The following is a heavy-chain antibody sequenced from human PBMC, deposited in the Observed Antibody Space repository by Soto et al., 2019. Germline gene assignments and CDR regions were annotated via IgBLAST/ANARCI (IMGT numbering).Heavy chain of an antibody. CDR1: GYIFTRYY. CDR3: ASASEGSSWYISHIDI. J-gene: IGHJ4*02. Sequence: QVRLVQSGAEVKEPGASVRVSCKASGYIFTRYYMHWVRQAPGQGLEWMGWINPNSGDTKYAQKLQGRVIMTRDTSISTALVESRSLSLAAPAVYYCASASEGSSWYISHIDIWGLGTLVTVSS. D-gene: IGHD6-13*01. CDR2: INPNSGDT. V-gene: IGHV1-2*02.